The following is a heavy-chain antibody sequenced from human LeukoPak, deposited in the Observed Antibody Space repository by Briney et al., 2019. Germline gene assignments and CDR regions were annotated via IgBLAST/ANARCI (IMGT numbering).Heavy chain of an antibody. CDR1: GFTVSSNY. D-gene: IGHD3-10*01. CDR3: ARDMITMVRGVIIKGGVNWFDP. V-gene: IGHV3-53*01. CDR2: IYSGGST. J-gene: IGHJ5*02. Sequence: AGGSLRLSCAASGFTVSSNYMSWVRQAPGKGLEWVSVIYSGGSTYYADSVKGRFTISRDSSKNTLYLQMNSLRAEDTAVYYCARDMITMVRGVIIKGGVNWFDPWGQGTLVTVSS.